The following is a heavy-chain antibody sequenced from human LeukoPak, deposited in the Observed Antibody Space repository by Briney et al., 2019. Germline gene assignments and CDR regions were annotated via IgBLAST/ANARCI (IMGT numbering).Heavy chain of an antibody. D-gene: IGHD3-22*01. J-gene: IGHJ3*02. CDR3: ARAGGPYYYDSSGYTDI. CDR1: GGSISSYY. CDR2: IYYSGST. Sequence: SETLSLTCTVSGGSISSYYWSWIRQPPGKGLEWIGYIYYSGSTNCNPSLKSRVTISVDTSKNQFSLKLSSVTAADTAVYYCARAGGPYYYDSSGYTDIWGQGTMVTVSS. V-gene: IGHV4-59*01.